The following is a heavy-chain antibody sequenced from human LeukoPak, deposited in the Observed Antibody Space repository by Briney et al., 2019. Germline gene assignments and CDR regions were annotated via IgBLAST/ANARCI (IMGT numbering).Heavy chain of an antibody. CDR3: ARLTAMVSYYFDY. CDR2: IYHSGST. D-gene: IGHD5-18*01. J-gene: IGHJ4*02. CDR1: GGSISSGGYS. V-gene: IGHV4-30-2*01. Sequence: SETLSLTCTVSGGSISSGGYSWSWIRQPPGKGLEWIGYIYHSGSTYYNPSLKSRVTISVDRSKNQFSLKLSSVTAADTAVYYCARLTAMVSYYFDYWGQGTLVTVSS.